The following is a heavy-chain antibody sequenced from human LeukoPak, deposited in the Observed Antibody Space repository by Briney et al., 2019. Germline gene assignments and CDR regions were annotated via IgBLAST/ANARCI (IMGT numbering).Heavy chain of an antibody. J-gene: IGHJ4*02. Sequence: ASVKVSCKASGYTFTSYYMHWVGQAPGQGLEWMGIINPSGGSTSYAQKFQGRVTMTRETSTSTVYMELSSLRSEDTAVYSGARGPGIAAAPLAGWGQGTLVTVSS. CDR3: ARGPGIAAAPLAG. V-gene: IGHV1-46*01. CDR2: INPSGGST. D-gene: IGHD6-13*01. CDR1: GYTFTSYY.